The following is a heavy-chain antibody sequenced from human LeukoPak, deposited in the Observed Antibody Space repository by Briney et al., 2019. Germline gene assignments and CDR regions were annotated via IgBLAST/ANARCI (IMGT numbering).Heavy chain of an antibody. V-gene: IGHV1-3*04. Sequence: ASVKVSCKDSGYNFISYAMHWVRQAPGQRLEWMGWIHTDNGDTKYSHYFLGRVTITRDTSANTAYMELSSLRSEETAVHYCARDRVVGLAPFDPWGQGTLVTVSS. J-gene: IGHJ5*02. CDR3: ARDRVVGLAPFDP. CDR2: IHTDNGDT. CDR1: GYNFISYA. D-gene: IGHD2-15*01.